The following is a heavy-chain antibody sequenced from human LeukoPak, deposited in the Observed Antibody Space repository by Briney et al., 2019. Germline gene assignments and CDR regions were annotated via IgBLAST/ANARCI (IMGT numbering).Heavy chain of an antibody. J-gene: IGHJ4*02. D-gene: IGHD6-19*01. CDR3: ARGYSSGWYDKTLDY. CDR1: GFTVSSNY. CDR2: IYSGGSK. Sequence: GGSLRLSCAASGFTVSSNYMSWVRQAPGKGLEWVSVIYSGGSKYYSDSAKGRFTISRHNSKNTLYLQMNSLRAEDTAVYYCARGYSSGWYDKTLDYWGQGTLVTVSS. V-gene: IGHV3-53*04.